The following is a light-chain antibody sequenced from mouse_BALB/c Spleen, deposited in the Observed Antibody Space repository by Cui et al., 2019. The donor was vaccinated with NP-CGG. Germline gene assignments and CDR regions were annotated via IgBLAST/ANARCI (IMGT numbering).Light chain of an antibody. V-gene: IGLV1*01. Sequence: QAFVTQESALTTSPGETVTLTCRSSTGAVTTSNYANCVQEKPDHLFTGLIGGTKNRAPGVPARFSGSLIGDKAALTITGAQTEDEAIYFCALWYSNHWVFGGGTKLTVL. CDR2: GTK. CDR3: ALWYSNHWV. CDR1: TGAVTTSNY. J-gene: IGLJ1*01.